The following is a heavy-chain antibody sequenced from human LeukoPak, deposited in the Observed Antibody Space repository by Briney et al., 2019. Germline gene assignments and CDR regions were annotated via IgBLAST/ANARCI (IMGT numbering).Heavy chain of an antibody. Sequence: SQTLSLTCTVSGGSISSGGHYWSWIRQHPGKGLEWIGCIYYSGSAYCNPSLKSRVTISVDTSKNQFSLKLSSVTAADTAVYYCARGELGNYEGYYFAYWGQGTLVTVSS. CDR2: IYYSGSA. D-gene: IGHD7-27*01. CDR1: GGSISSGGHY. J-gene: IGHJ4*02. CDR3: ARGELGNYEGYYFAY. V-gene: IGHV4-31*03.